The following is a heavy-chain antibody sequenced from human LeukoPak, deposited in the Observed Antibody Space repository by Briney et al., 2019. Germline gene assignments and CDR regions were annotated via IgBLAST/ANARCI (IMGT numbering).Heavy chain of an antibody. CDR2: ISGSGGTT. CDR1: GFTLSRYG. Sequence: GGSLRLSCAASGFTLSRYGMSWVRQAPGKGLEWVSSISGSGGTTYYADSVKGRFTISRDNSKNTLYLQMNSLRADDTAVYSCAKDPPTVMANAFHIWGQGTMVTVS. CDR3: AKDPPTVMANAFHI. D-gene: IGHD5-18*01. J-gene: IGHJ3*02. V-gene: IGHV3-23*01.